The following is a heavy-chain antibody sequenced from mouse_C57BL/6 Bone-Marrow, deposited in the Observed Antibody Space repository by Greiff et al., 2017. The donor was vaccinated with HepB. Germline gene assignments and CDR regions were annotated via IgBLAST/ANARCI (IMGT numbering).Heavy chain of an antibody. D-gene: IGHD1-1*01. CDR2: INYDGSST. Sequence: EVNVVESEGGLVQPGSSMKLSCTASGFTFSDYYMAWVRQVPEKGLEWVANINYDGSSTYYLDSLKSRFIISRDNAKNILYLQMSSLKSEDTATYYCARDNTTVVGGGYFDVWGTGTTVTVSS. CDR3: ARDNTTVVGGGYFDV. J-gene: IGHJ1*03. V-gene: IGHV5-16*01. CDR1: GFTFSDYY.